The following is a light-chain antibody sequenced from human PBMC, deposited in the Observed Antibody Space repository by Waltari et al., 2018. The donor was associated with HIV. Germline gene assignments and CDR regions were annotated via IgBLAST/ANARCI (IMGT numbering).Light chain of an antibody. CDR2: GAS. CDR3: HQYGGTPRT. Sequence: EVVLTQSPGILPLSPGQRATLSCRASQTVANNFLAWYQQKLGQAPRLLIFGASTRAADVSDRFTGSGSGTNFTLTITRLEPADFAVYFCHQYGGTPRTFGQGTKV. J-gene: IGKJ1*01. V-gene: IGKV3-20*01. CDR1: QTVANNF.